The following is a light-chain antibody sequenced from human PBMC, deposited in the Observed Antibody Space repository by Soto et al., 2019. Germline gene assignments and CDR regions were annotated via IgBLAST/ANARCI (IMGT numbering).Light chain of an antibody. CDR1: QSLLYINGYNY. Sequence: DIVMTQSPLSLPVTPGEPASISCRSSQSLLYINGYNYLDWYLQKPGQSPQLLIYLGSNRASGVPDRISGSGSGTDFTLKISRVEAADVGVYYCMQALQTPYTFGQGTKLEIK. J-gene: IGKJ2*01. CDR3: MQALQTPYT. V-gene: IGKV2-28*01. CDR2: LGS.